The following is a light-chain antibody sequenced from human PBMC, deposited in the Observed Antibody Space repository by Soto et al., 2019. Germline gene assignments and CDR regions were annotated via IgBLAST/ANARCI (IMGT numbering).Light chain of an antibody. J-gene: IGKJ1*01. Sequence: IVLTQSPGTLSLSPGERATLSCRASQSVSSGYLAWYQQKPGQAPRLLIYDASSRATGIPDRFSGSGSGTDFTLTISRLEPEDFAVYYCQQYGRSPRTFGQGTKVDIK. CDR2: DAS. V-gene: IGKV3-20*01. CDR3: QQYGRSPRT. CDR1: QSVSSGY.